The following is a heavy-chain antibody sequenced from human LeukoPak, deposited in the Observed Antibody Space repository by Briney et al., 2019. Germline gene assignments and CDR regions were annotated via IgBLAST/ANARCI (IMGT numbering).Heavy chain of an antibody. CDR2: ISSSSSYI. CDR3: ARDLIREMATPFDAFDI. V-gene: IGHV3-21*01. D-gene: IGHD5-24*01. J-gene: IGHJ3*02. CDR1: GFTFSSYW. Sequence: GGSLRLSCAASGFTFSSYWMSWVRQAPGKGLEWVSSISSSSSYIYYADSVKGRFTISRDNAKNSLYLQMNSLRAEDTAVYYCARDLIREMATPFDAFDIWGQGTMVTVSS.